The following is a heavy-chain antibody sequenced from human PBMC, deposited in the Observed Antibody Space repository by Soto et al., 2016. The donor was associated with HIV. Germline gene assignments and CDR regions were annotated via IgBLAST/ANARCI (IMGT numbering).Heavy chain of an antibody. CDR2: IIPIFHSV. J-gene: IGHJ4*02. D-gene: IGHD2-15*01. CDR3: ARRCGDGSCSLEHFDS. CDR1: GDTFRSYA. V-gene: IGHV1-69*13. Sequence: QVQLVQSGAEVKKPGSSVKVSCKASGDTFRSYALNWVRQAPGQGLEWLGGIIPIFHSVNYAQKFRDRVTITADESTTTVYMEVSSLTFEDTAVYYCARRCGDGSCSLEHFDSWGQGTLVTVSS.